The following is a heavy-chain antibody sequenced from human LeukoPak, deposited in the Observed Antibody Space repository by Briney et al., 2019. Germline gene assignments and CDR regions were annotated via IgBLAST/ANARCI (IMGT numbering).Heavy chain of an antibody. CDR1: GYTFTSYY. Sequence: GASVTVSCKASGYTFTSYYMHWVRQAPGQGLEWMGGIIPIFGTANYAQKFQGRVTITADESTSTAYMELSSLRSEDTAVYYCAGLWFGELALSGDYWGQGTLVTVSS. J-gene: IGHJ4*02. CDR3: AGLWFGELALSGDY. CDR2: IIPIFGTA. D-gene: IGHD3-10*01. V-gene: IGHV1-69*13.